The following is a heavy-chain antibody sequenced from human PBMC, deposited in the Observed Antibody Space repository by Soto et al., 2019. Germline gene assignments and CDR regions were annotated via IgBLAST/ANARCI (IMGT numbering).Heavy chain of an antibody. V-gene: IGHV4-34*01. D-gene: IGHD3-22*01. CDR2: INHSGST. CDR3: ARVGYYYDSSGLPDY. CDR1: GGSCSCYH. Sequence: SATLYLSRAFSGGSCSCYHLSWIRPPPGKGLEWIGEINHSGSTNYNPSLKSRVTISVDTSKNQFSLKLSSVTAADTAVYYCARVGYYYDSSGLPDYWGQATLVTVSS. J-gene: IGHJ4*02.